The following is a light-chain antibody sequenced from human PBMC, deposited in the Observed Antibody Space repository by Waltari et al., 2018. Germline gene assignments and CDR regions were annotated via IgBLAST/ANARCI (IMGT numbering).Light chain of an antibody. Sequence: SYVLTQPPSVSVAPGQTARITCGGNNIGSKGVHWYQQKPGRAPVLLVYDDSDRPSGIPGRFSGSNSGNTATLTISRVEAGDEADYFCQVWDRNTDHPVFGGGTKLTVL. CDR1: NIGSKG. CDR3: QVWDRNTDHPV. V-gene: IGLV3-21*02. J-gene: IGLJ2*01. CDR2: DDS.